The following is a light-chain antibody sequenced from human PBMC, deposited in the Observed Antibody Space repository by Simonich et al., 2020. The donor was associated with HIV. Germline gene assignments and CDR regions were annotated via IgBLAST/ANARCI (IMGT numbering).Light chain of an antibody. J-gene: IGKJ2*01. CDR1: QSVTSTF. V-gene: IGKV3-20*01. CDR3: QQYGSSPPYT. CDR2: DAS. Sequence: EIVLTQSPGTLSLSPGERATLSCRASQSVTSTFLAWYQQKPGQAPRLLIYDASSRATGIPDRLRGSGSGTDFTLTISRLEPEDFAVYYCQQYGSSPPYTFGQGTKLEIK.